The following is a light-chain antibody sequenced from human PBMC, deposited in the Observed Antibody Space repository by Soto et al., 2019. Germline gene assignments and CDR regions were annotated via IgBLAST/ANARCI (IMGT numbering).Light chain of an antibody. CDR1: QNIITY. CDR2: DAS. Sequence: IQMPQSPASLSASVGDSVTITCRASQNIITYLNWFQQQPGNASKVLVYDASTLQSGVPSRFRVSGSVTDFTLTINSLQPEDFAYYYCQDSFSTSITLGQVTRVDIK. J-gene: IGKJ5*01. V-gene: IGKV1-39*01. CDR3: QDSFSTSIT.